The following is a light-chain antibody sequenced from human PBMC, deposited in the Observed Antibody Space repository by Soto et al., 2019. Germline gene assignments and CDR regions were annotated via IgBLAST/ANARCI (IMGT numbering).Light chain of an antibody. V-gene: IGLV2-8*01. CDR1: SSDVGGYNY. CDR2: EVN. Sequence: HSALTQPPSASGSPGQSVAISCTGTSSDVGGYNYVSWYQQHPGKAPKLMIYEVNKRPSGVPDRFFGSKSGNTASLTVSGLQAEDEADYYCSSYAGSSNVFGTGTKVTVL. J-gene: IGLJ1*01. CDR3: SSYAGSSNV.